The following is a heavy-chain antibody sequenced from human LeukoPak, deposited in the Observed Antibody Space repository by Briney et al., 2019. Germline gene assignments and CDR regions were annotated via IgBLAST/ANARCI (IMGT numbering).Heavy chain of an antibody. CDR2: MNPNSGNT. CDR1: GYTFTSYD. Sequence: GASVKVSCKASGYTFTSYDINWVRRATGQGLEWMGWMNPNSGNTGYAQKFQGRVTMTRNTSISTAYMELSSLRSEDTAVYYCARSLPRMVAGRSYGMDVWGQGTTVTVSS. V-gene: IGHV1-8*01. CDR3: ARSLPRMVAGRSYGMDV. D-gene: IGHD6-19*01. J-gene: IGHJ6*02.